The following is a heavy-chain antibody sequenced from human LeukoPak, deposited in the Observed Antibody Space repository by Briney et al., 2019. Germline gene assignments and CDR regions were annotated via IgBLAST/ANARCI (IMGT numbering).Heavy chain of an antibody. J-gene: IGHJ6*02. D-gene: IGHD6-6*01. V-gene: IGHV1-2*06. CDR3: ASVDSSSSETLLYGMDV. CDR2: INPNSGGT. Sequence: ASVKVSCKASGYTFTGYYMHWVRQAPGQGLEWMGRINPNSGGTNYAQKFQGRVTMTRDTSISTAYMELSRLRSDDTAVYYCASVDSSSSETLLYGMDVWGQGTTVTVSS. CDR1: GYTFTGYY.